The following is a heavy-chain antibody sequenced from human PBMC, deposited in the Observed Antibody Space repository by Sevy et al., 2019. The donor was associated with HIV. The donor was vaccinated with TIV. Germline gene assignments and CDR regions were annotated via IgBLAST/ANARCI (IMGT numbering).Heavy chain of an antibody. CDR1: GFTFSSYA. Sequence: GESLKISCAASGFTFSSYAMSWVRQAPGKGLEWVSAISGSGGSTYYADSVKGRFTISRDNSKNTLYLQMNSLRDEDTAVYYCAKAQNSGSYRDFDYWGQGTLVTVSS. J-gene: IGHJ4*02. CDR2: ISGSGGST. CDR3: AKAQNSGSYRDFDY. V-gene: IGHV3-23*01. D-gene: IGHD1-26*01.